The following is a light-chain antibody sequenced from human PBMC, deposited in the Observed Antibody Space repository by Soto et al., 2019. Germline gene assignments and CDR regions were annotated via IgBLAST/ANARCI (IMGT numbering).Light chain of an antibody. CDR2: GAS. Sequence: IVLTQSPGTLSFSPGERATLSFRASQSVSSSYLAWYQQKPGQAPRLLIYGASSRATGIPDRFSGSGSGTDFTLTISRLEPEDFAVYYCQQYGSSPRAFGGGTKVDIK. CDR3: QQYGSSPRA. V-gene: IGKV3-20*01. J-gene: IGKJ4*01. CDR1: QSVSSSY.